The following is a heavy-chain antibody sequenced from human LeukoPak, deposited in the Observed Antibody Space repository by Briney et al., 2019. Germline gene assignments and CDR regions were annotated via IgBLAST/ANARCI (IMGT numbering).Heavy chain of an antibody. D-gene: IGHD6-13*01. J-gene: IGHJ4*02. CDR3: AKGVGSSSWCKFDC. Sequence: GGSLRLSCAASGFTFSSYAMSWVRQAPGKGLEWVSAISGSGGSTHYADSVKGRFTISRDKSENTLYLQMNSLRAEDTAVYYCAKGVGSSSWCKFDCWGQGTLVTVSS. CDR1: GFTFSSYA. V-gene: IGHV3-23*01. CDR2: ISGSGGST.